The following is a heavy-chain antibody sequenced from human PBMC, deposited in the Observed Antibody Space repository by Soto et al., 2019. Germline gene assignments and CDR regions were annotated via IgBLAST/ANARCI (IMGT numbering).Heavy chain of an antibody. CDR3: ARDGHKGLVTPRWDAFDI. Sequence: PSETLPLTCSVSDGSISTRDYYWGWIRQPPGKGLEWIASLSSGLSTYYSPSLKSRVTVREDTSKNQIRLRLTSVTAADTAVYYCARDGHKGLVTPRWDAFDIWGQGTMVTVSS. J-gene: IGHJ3*02. V-gene: IGHV4-39*06. CDR2: LSSGLST. CDR1: DGSISTRDYY. D-gene: IGHD3-9*01.